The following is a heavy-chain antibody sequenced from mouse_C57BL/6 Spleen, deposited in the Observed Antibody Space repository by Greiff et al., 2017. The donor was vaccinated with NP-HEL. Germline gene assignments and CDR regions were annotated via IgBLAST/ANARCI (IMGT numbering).Heavy chain of an antibody. CDR3: ASYYGSSYDAMDY. D-gene: IGHD1-1*01. CDR1: GFSLTSYA. CDR2: IWTGGGT. J-gene: IGHJ4*01. Sequence: QVQLQQSGPGLVAPSQSLSITCTVSGFSLTSYAISWVRQPPGKGLEWLGVIWTGGGTNYNSALKSRLSISKDNSKSQVFLKMNSLQTDDTARYYCASYYGSSYDAMDYWGQGTSVTVSS. V-gene: IGHV2-9-1*01.